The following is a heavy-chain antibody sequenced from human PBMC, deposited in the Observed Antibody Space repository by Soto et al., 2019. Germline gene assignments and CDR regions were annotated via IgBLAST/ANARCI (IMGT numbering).Heavy chain of an antibody. CDR2: ISKSGSIT. V-gene: IGHV3-11*01. CDR3: ARDLTPYSDYYDESSSETWFDP. CDR1: GFTFSDYY. J-gene: IGHJ5*02. Sequence: ESGGGLVKPGGSLRLSCAASGFTFSDYYMSWIRQPTGKGLEWVSYISKSGSITHYTDSVKGRFTISRDNAKNSLYLQMNSLRADDTALYYCARDLTPYSDYYDESSSETWFDPWGQGTLVTVSS. D-gene: IGHD3-22*01.